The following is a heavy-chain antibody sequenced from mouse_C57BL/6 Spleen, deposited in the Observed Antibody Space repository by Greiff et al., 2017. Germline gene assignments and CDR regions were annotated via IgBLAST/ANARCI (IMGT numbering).Heavy chain of an antibody. Sequence: EVMLVESGGGLVKPGGSLKLSCAASGFTFSDYGMHWVRQAPEKGLEWVAYISSGSSTIYYADTVKGRFTISRDNAKNTLFLQMTSLRSEDTAMYYCASPDYDYAWFAYWGQGTLVTVSA. CDR1: GFTFSDYG. D-gene: IGHD2-4*01. V-gene: IGHV5-17*01. CDR2: ISSGSSTI. J-gene: IGHJ3*01. CDR3: ASPDYDYAWFAY.